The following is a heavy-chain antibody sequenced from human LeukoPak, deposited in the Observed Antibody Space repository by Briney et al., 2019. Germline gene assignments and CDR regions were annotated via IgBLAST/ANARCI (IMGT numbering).Heavy chain of an antibody. CDR2: ISGSGGST. J-gene: IGHJ6*03. V-gene: IGHV3-23*01. CDR1: GFNLSSYA. D-gene: IGHD3-3*01. CDR3: AKALGDFWSGSLGYYYYMDV. Sequence: PGGSLRLSCAASGFNLSSYAMSWVRQAPGKGLEWVSAISGSGGSTYHAHSVKGRFTISRDHSKNTLYLQMNSLRAEDTAVYYCAKALGDFWSGSLGYYYYMDVWGKGTTVTVSS.